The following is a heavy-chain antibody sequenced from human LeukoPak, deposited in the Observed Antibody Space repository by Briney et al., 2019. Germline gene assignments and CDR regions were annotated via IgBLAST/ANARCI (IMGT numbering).Heavy chain of an antibody. D-gene: IGHD2-15*01. Sequence: SETLSLTCTVSGVSISNGGYYWSWIRQPPGKGLEWIGYIYYSGSTNYNPSLKSRVTISVDTSKNQFSLKLSSVTAADTAVYYCARVDCSGGSCTKDYWGQGTLVTVSS. V-gene: IGHV4-61*08. CDR1: GVSISNGGYY. J-gene: IGHJ4*02. CDR2: IYYSGST. CDR3: ARVDCSGGSCTKDY.